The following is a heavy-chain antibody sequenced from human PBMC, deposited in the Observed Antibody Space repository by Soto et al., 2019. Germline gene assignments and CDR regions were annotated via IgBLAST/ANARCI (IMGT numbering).Heavy chain of an antibody. D-gene: IGHD3-22*01. J-gene: IGHJ5*02. Sequence: QVQLVQSGAEVKKPGSSVKVSCKASGGTFSSYAISWVRQAPGQGLEWMGGIIPILGTANYAQKFQGRVTITADESTSTAYMELSSLRSEDTAVYYCARQTYYYDSSGYDGRGYNWFDPWGQGTLVTVSS. CDR1: GGTFSSYA. CDR3: ARQTYYYDSSGYDGRGYNWFDP. V-gene: IGHV1-69*01. CDR2: IIPILGTA.